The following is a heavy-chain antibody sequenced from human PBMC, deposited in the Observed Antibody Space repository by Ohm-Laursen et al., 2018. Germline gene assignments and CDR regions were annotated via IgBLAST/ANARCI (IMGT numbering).Heavy chain of an antibody. CDR3: ARGFPSSGWYSFDY. V-gene: IGHV1-46*04. Sequence: ASVKVSCKTSGYTLTSYYMHWVRQAPGQGLEWMGIINSSSGSTRYAQKLQGRVTMTRDTSTSTVYMELSSLRSEDTAVYYCARGFPSSGWYSFDYWGQGTLVTVSS. D-gene: IGHD6-19*01. J-gene: IGHJ4*02. CDR1: GYTLTSYY. CDR2: INSSSGST.